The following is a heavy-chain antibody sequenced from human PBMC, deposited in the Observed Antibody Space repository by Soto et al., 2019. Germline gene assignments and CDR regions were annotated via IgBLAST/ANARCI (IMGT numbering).Heavy chain of an antibody. Sequence: SETLSLTCAVSGGSISSGGYSWSWIRQPPGKGLEWIGYIYHSGSTYYNPSLKSRVTISVDRSKNQFSLKLSSVTAADTAVYYCAKASLYYDTSGVPLDDWGQGTLVTVSS. D-gene: IGHD3-22*01. CDR1: GGSISSGGYS. CDR3: AKASLYYDTSGVPLDD. J-gene: IGHJ4*02. CDR2: IYHSGST. V-gene: IGHV4-30-2*01.